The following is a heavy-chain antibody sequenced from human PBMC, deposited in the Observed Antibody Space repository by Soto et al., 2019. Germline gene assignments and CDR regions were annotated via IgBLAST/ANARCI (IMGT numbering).Heavy chain of an antibody. CDR1: GFTFSSYG. CDR2: LSDSGDKT. Sequence: EVQLLESGGGLVQPGGSLRLSCAASGFTFSSYGMSWVRQAPGKGLEWISGLSDSGDKTYYADSVKGRFTISRDTSKNTLYLQMSSLRVEDTAAYYCAKDSGYDSTDWGQGALVIVSS. J-gene: IGHJ4*02. CDR3: AKDSGYDSTD. D-gene: IGHD3-22*01. V-gene: IGHV3-23*01.